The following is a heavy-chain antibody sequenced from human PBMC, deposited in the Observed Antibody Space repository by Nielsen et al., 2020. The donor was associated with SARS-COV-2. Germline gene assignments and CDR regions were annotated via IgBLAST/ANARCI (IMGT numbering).Heavy chain of an antibody. CDR2: ISWNSGSI. CDR1: GFTFSSYW. CDR3: ARDGPNSNWNDGYLDY. Sequence: GESLKISCAASGFTFSSYWMHWVRQAPGKGLEWVSGISWNSGSIGYADSVKGRFTISRDNSKNTLYLQMNSLRAEDTAVYYCARDGPNSNWNDGYLDYWGQGTLVTVSS. V-gene: IGHV3-74*01. J-gene: IGHJ4*02. D-gene: IGHD1-1*01.